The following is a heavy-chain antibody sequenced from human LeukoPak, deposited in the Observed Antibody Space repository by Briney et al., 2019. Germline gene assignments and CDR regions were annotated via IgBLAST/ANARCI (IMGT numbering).Heavy chain of an antibody. D-gene: IGHD2-2*02. CDR2: INPNSGGT. J-gene: IGHJ4*02. CDR3: ARDRRYCSSTSCYSFDY. Sequence: ASVKVSCKASGYTFTGYYMHWLRQAPGQGLEWMGWINPNSGGTNYAQKFQGRVTMTRDTSISTAYMELSRLRSDDTAVYYCARDRRYCSSTSCYSFDYWGQGTLVTVSS. V-gene: IGHV1-2*02. CDR1: GYTFTGYY.